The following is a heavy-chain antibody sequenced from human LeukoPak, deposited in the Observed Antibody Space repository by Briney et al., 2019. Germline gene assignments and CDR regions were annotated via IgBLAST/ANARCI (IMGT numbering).Heavy chain of an antibody. CDR3: ARTYYYDGSGQNTGDY. D-gene: IGHD3-22*01. CDR1: GGSISSSSYY. J-gene: IGHJ4*02. CDR2: IYYSGST. Sequence: SETLSLTCTVSGGSISSSSYYWGWIRQPPGKGLEWIGSIYYSGSTYYNPSLKSRVTISVDTSKNQFSLKLSSVTAADTAVYYCARTYYYDGSGQNTGDYWGQGTLVTVSS. V-gene: IGHV4-39*07.